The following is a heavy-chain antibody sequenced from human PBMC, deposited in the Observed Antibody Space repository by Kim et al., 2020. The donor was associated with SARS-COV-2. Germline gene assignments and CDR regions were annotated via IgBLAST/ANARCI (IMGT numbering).Heavy chain of an antibody. CDR3: ARLGSAIVVVDWDFDY. V-gene: IGHV3-7*03. CDR2: IKQDGSEK. CDR1: GFTFSSYW. Sequence: GGSLRLSCAASGFTFSSYWMSWVRQAPGKGLEWVANIKQDGSEKYYVDSVKGRFTISRDNAKNSLYLQMNSLRAEDTAVYYCARLGSAIVVVDWDFDYWGQGTLVTVSS. J-gene: IGHJ4*02. D-gene: IGHD3-22*01.